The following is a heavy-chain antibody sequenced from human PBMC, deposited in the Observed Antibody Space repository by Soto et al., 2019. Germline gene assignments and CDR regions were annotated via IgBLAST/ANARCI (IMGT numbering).Heavy chain of an antibody. V-gene: IGHV4-31*03. D-gene: IGHD3-10*01. CDR1: GGSISSGGYY. CDR2: IYYSGST. J-gene: IGHJ6*02. CDR3: ARVTFINSMDV. Sequence: QVQLQESGPGLVKPSQTLSLTCTVSGGSISSGGYYWSWIRQHPGKGLEWIGYIYYSGSTYYNPSLKSRFTISVDKSKNQCTLKLSSVTAADTAVYYCARVTFINSMDVWGQGTTVTVSS.